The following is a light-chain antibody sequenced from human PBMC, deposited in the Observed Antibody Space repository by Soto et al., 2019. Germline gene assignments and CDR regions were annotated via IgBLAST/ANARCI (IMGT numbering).Light chain of an antibody. CDR3: LLSYDGRGV. V-gene: IGLV7-46*01. CDR2: DTS. J-gene: IGLJ3*02. Sequence: QAVVTQEPSLTVSPGGTVTLTCGSSTGAVTSGHFPYWIQQRPSQAPRTLIYDTSNKHSWTPARFSGSLLGGKAALSLSGAQPEDEADYYCLLSYDGRGVFGGGTKVTVL. CDR1: TGAVTSGHF.